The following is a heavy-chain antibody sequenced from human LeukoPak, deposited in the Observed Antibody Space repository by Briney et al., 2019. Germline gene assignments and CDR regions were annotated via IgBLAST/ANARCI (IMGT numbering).Heavy chain of an antibody. D-gene: IGHD4-17*01. J-gene: IGHJ4*02. V-gene: IGHV3-33*06. CDR1: GFTFSSYG. CDR3: AKDAISDYGDYVFDY. Sequence: PGRSLRLSCAASGFTFSSYGMHWVRQAPGKGLEWVAVIWYDGSNKYYADSVKGRFTISRDNSKNTLYLQTNSLRAEDTAVCYCAKDAISDYGDYVFDYWAREPWSPSPQ. CDR2: IWYDGSNK.